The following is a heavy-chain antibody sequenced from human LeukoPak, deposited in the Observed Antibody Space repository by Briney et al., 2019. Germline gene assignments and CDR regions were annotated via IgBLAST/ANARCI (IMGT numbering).Heavy chain of an antibody. CDR3: ARLTVRGYYDSSGYPSDAFDI. Sequence: ASVKVSCKASGYTFTSYYINWVRQATGQGPEWMGWMNPNSGNTDYAQRFQGRVTMTRNTSISTAYMELSSLKASDTAMYYCARLTVRGYYDSSGYPSDAFDIWGQGTMVTVSS. J-gene: IGHJ3*02. V-gene: IGHV1-8*01. CDR2: MNPNSGNT. D-gene: IGHD3-22*01. CDR1: GYTFTSYY.